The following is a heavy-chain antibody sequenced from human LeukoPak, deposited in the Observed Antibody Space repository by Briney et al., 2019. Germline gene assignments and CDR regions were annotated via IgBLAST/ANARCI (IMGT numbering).Heavy chain of an antibody. Sequence: SEPLSLTCTATGGSISSYYRSWIRQPAGKGLEWFGRIYTSGSTNYNPSLKSRVTMSVDTSKNQFSLKLSSVTAADTAVYYCARDGAFTVIGFDYWGQGTLVTVSS. V-gene: IGHV4-4*07. CDR2: IYTSGST. J-gene: IGHJ4*02. CDR1: GGSISSYY. D-gene: IGHD4-11*01. CDR3: ARDGAFTVIGFDY.